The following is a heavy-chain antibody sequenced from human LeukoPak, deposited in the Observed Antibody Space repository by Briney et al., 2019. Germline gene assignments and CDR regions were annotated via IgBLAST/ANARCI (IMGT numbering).Heavy chain of an antibody. Sequence: SETLSLTCTVSGGSISSNSYYWGWSRQPPGRGLEWIGSIYYSGSTYYNPSLKSRVTVSVDTSKNQFSLKLSSVTAADTAVYYCARVAVGVYYYYYMDVWGKGTTVTVSS. D-gene: IGHD3-16*01. V-gene: IGHV4-39*07. CDR3: ARVAVGVYYYYYMDV. CDR1: GGSISSNSYY. CDR2: IYYSGST. J-gene: IGHJ6*03.